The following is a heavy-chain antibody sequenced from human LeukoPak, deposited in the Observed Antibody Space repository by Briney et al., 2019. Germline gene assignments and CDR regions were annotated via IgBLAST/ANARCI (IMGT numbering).Heavy chain of an antibody. V-gene: IGHV4-59*08. J-gene: IGHJ4*02. Sequence: KPSETLSLTCTVSGGSISSFYWSWIRQPPGKGLEWIGYIYYSGSTNYNPSLKSRVTISVDTSKKQFSLKLSSVTAADTAVYYCARARPVYGYYFDYWGQGTLVTVSS. D-gene: IGHD2-8*01. CDR1: GGSISSFY. CDR2: IYYSGST. CDR3: ARARPVYGYYFDY.